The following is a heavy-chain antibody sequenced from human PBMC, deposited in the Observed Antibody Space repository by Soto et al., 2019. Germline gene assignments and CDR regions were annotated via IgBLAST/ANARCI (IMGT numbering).Heavy chain of an antibody. D-gene: IGHD6-19*01. J-gene: IGHJ5*02. V-gene: IGHV4-34*01. Sequence: QVQLQQWGAGLLKPSETLSLTCAVYGGSFSGYYWSWIRQPPGKGLEWIGEINHSGSTNYNPSLKSRVTKSVNTSKNQFSLKLSSVTAADTAVYYCATNSSGYPWGQGTLVTVSS. CDR2: INHSGST. CDR1: GGSFSGYY. CDR3: ATNSSGYP.